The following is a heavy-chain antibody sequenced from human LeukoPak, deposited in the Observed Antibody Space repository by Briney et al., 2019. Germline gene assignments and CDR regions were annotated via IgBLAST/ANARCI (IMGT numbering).Heavy chain of an antibody. Sequence: SETLSLTCTVSGDSISSSSYYWSWIRQPPGKGLEWIGEINHSGSTNYNPSLKSRFTISVDTSKNQFSLKLSSVTAADTAVYYCARELGYCTNGVCSPFDYWGQGTLVTVSS. J-gene: IGHJ4*02. D-gene: IGHD2-8*01. CDR2: INHSGST. CDR1: GDSISSSSYY. CDR3: ARELGYCTNGVCSPFDY. V-gene: IGHV4-39*07.